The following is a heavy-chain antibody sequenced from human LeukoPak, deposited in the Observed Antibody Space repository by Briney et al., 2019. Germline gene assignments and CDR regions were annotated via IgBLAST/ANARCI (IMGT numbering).Heavy chain of an antibody. J-gene: IGHJ4*02. Sequence: GGSLRLSCAASGFTFSSYGMHWVRQAPGKGLEWVAVISYDGSNKYYADSVKGRFTISRDNSKNTLYLQMNSLRAEDTAVYYCARLYYYDSSGYLTGGDYWGQGTLVTVSS. CDR1: GFTFSSYG. D-gene: IGHD3-22*01. CDR2: ISYDGSNK. V-gene: IGHV3-30*03. CDR3: ARLYYYDSSGYLTGGDY.